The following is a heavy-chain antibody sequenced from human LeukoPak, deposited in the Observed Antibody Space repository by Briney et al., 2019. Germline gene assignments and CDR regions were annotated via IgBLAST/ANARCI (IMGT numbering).Heavy chain of an antibody. CDR2: ISSSGSTI. V-gene: IGHV3-11*01. Sequence: GGSLRLSCAASGFTFSDYYMSWIRQAPGKGLEWVSYISSSGSTIYYADSVKGRFTISRGNAKNSLYLQMNSLRAEDTAVYYCARKGQKGYCSSTSCPPWYFDLWGRGTLVTVSS. J-gene: IGHJ2*01. CDR1: GFTFSDYY. D-gene: IGHD2-2*01. CDR3: ARKGQKGYCSSTSCPPWYFDL.